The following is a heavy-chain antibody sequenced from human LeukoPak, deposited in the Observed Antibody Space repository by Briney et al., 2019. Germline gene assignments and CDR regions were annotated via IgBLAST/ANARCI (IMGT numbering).Heavy chain of an antibody. V-gene: IGHV3-30*03. CDR3: ARGDGGETTNGGYYFNY. Sequence: PGGSLRLSCAASGFIFSSYGMHWVRQAPGKGLEWVAVISYDGSNKYYADSVKGRFTISRDNAKNSLYLQMNSLRAEDTAVYYCARGDGGETTNGGYYFNYWGQGTLVTVSS. CDR2: ISYDGSNK. J-gene: IGHJ4*02. D-gene: IGHD2-8*01. CDR1: GFIFSSYG.